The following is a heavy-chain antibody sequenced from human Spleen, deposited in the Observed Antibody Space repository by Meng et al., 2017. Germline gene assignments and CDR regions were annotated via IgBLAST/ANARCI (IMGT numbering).Heavy chain of an antibody. CDR2: IYHGGDT. D-gene: IGHD6-19*01. CDR1: GGSISSIDW. V-gene: IGHV4/OR15-8*02. J-gene: IGHJ4*02. Sequence: QGQLQESGPGLLKPSGTLSLTCFVAGGSISSIDWWRWFRQPPGKGLEWIGEIYHGGDTNYNPSLKSRVTIAIDRSKNQFSLKLSSVTAADTAVYYCASWIYSCGWQWGQGTLVTVSS. CDR3: ASWIYSCGWQ.